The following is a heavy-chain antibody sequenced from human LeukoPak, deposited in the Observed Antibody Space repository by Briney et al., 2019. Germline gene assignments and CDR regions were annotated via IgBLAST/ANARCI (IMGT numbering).Heavy chain of an antibody. CDR3: ARWGGRTPDY. J-gene: IGHJ4*02. V-gene: IGHV4-39*07. D-gene: IGHD3-16*01. CDR2: IYYSGST. CDR1: GGSISSSSYY. Sequence: SETLSLTCTVSGGSISSSSYYWGWIRQPPGKGLEWIGSIYYSGSTYYNPSLKSRVTISVDTSKNQFSLKLSSVTAADTAVYYCARWGGRTPDYWGQGTLVTVSS.